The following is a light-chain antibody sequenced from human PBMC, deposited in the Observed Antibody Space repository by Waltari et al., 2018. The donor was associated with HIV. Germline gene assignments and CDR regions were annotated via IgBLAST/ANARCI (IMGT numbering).Light chain of an antibody. Sequence: QSALTQPPSVSGSPGQSVTISCTGTDSDVGRYSRVSWYQQPPGTAPKLILYEGSNRPSGVPDRFSGSKSGNMASLTISGLLPEDEALYYCISYTTRTTWVFGSGTEVTVL. V-gene: IGLV2-18*02. J-gene: IGLJ1*01. CDR3: ISYTTRTTWV. CDR2: EGS. CDR1: DSDVGRYSR.